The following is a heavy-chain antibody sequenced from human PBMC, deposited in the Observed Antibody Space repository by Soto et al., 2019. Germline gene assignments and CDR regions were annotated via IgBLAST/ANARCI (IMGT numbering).Heavy chain of an antibody. CDR1: GFTFINYA. J-gene: IGHJ2*01. D-gene: IGHD2-2*01. CDR3: ARKVLGSTSRPDWWYFDL. CDR2: ISGGGDRT. V-gene: IGHV3-23*01. Sequence: EVQLLESGGGLVQPGGSRSPSCVGPGFTFINYAMTWVGQPPGRGLEWVSGISGGGDRTFDADSVKGRFTISRDNSKNTVNLQMNSLRADDTAVYYCARKVLGSTSRPDWWYFDLWGRGTLVTVSS.